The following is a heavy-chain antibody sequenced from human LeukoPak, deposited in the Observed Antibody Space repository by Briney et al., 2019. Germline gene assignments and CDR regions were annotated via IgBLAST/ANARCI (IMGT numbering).Heavy chain of an antibody. J-gene: IGHJ4*02. Sequence: PGGSLRLSCAASGFTFSSYEMNWVRQAPGKGPEWVSYISSSGSTIYYADSVKGRFTISRDNAKNSLYLQMNSLRAEDTAVYYCARVSEYELVDYWGQGTLVTVSS. V-gene: IGHV3-48*03. CDR3: ARVSEYELVDY. D-gene: IGHD1-7*01. CDR2: ISSSGSTI. CDR1: GFTFSSYE.